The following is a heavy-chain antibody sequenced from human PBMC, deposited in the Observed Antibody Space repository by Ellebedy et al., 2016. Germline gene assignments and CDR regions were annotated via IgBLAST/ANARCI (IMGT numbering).Heavy chain of an antibody. CDR3: AKVPSFWQLAPPFDY. V-gene: IGHV3-23*01. J-gene: IGHJ4*02. CDR2: ISGSGGST. D-gene: IGHD6-6*01. Sequence: GESLKISCAASGFTFSSYSMNWVRQAPGKGLEWVSAISGSGGSTYYADSVKGRFTISRDNSKNTLYLQMNSLRAEDTAVYYCAKVPSFWQLAPPFDYWGQGTLVTVSS. CDR1: GFTFSSYS.